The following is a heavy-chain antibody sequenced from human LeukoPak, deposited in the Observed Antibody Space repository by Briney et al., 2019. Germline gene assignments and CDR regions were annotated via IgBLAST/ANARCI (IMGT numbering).Heavy chain of an antibody. CDR2: FYYSGST. Sequence: SETLSLTCAVYGGSFSGYYWIWIRQPPGKGLEWIGYFYYSGSTYYNPSLKSRVTISVDTSKNQFSLNLSPVTAADTAVFYCARHLVTGYYSYYFDYWGQGTLVTVSS. CDR3: ARHLVTGYYSYYFDY. V-gene: IGHV4-59*08. D-gene: IGHD3-9*01. CDR1: GGSFSGYY. J-gene: IGHJ4*02.